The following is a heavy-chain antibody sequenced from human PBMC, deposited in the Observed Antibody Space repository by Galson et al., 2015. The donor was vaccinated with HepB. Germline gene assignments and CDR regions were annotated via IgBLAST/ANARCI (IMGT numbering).Heavy chain of an antibody. CDR2: TRNKLNTYTT. D-gene: IGHD3-16*01. CDR3: AREVDFGATVRYYYYYMDV. Sequence: SLRLSCAASGFTFSDHYMDWVRQAPGKGLEWVGRTRNKLNTYTTEYAASVKGRFTIPRDDSKNSLYLQMNSLKTEDTAVYYCAREVDFGATVRYYYYYMDVWGKGTTVTVSS. J-gene: IGHJ6*03. V-gene: IGHV3-72*01. CDR1: GFTFSDHY.